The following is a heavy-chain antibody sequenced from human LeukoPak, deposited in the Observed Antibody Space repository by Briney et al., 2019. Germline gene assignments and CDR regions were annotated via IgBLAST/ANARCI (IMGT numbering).Heavy chain of an antibody. CDR3: AKYEHDYGDYVGDY. CDR2: TSGSGGST. CDR1: GFTFSSYA. Sequence: PGGSLRLSCAASGFTFSSYAMSWVRQAPGKGLEWVSATSGSGGSTYYADSVKGRFTISRDNSKNTLYLQMNSLRAEDTAVYYCAKYEHDYGDYVGDYWGQGTLVTVSS. V-gene: IGHV3-23*01. J-gene: IGHJ4*02. D-gene: IGHD4-17*01.